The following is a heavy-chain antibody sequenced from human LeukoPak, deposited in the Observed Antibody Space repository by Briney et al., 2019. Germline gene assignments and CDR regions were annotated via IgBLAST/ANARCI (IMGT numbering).Heavy chain of an antibody. CDR1: GYSFIHNY. D-gene: IGHD2-8*01. CDR3: TRDVIMGYQQGYFDP. CDR2: MNPRTGET. J-gene: IGHJ5*02. V-gene: IGHV1-2*02. Sequence: ASVTVSCKASGYSFIHNYIHWVRQAPGRGLEGMGWMNPRTGETRYEEKFQGRVAMTRETSITTDYMELSGLNSDDTAMYCCTRDVIMGYQQGYFDPWGQGTLVTVSS.